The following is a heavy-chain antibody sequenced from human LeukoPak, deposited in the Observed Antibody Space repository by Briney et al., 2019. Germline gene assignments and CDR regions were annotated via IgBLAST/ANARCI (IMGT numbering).Heavy chain of an antibody. Sequence: GGSLRLSCAASGFTFSGYGMHWVRQAPGKGLEWVAFIHYDGSDKYYADSVKGRFTISRDNSKNTLYLQMNSLRAEDTAVYYCAKDLGNSFDYWGQGTLVTVSS. CDR1: GFTFSGYG. V-gene: IGHV3-30*02. CDR2: IHYDGSDK. D-gene: IGHD4-23*01. J-gene: IGHJ4*02. CDR3: AKDLGNSFDY.